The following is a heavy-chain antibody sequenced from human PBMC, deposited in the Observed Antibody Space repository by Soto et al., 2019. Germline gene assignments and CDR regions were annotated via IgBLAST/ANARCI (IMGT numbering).Heavy chain of an antibody. CDR1: GYTFTSYG. CDR3: ARYNYYDSSGYPWYFDY. D-gene: IGHD3-22*01. Sequence: WASVKVSCKASGYTFTSYGISWVRQAPGQGLEWMGWISAYNGNTNYAQKLQGRVTMTTDTSTSTAYMELRSLRSDDTAVYYCARYNYYDSSGYPWYFDYWGQGTLVTVSS. CDR2: ISAYNGNT. V-gene: IGHV1-18*04. J-gene: IGHJ4*02.